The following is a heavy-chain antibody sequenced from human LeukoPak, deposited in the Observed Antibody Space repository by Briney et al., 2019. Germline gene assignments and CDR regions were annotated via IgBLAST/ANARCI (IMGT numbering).Heavy chain of an antibody. V-gene: IGHV4-34*01. Sequence: SETLSLTCAVYGGSFSGYYWSWIRQPPGKGPEWIGEINHSGSTNYNPSLKSRVTISVYTSKNQISLKLSSVTAADTAVFYCARRFVSWGSSGYYFPPTPYYFDYWGQGTLVTVSS. CDR1: GGSFSGYY. J-gene: IGHJ4*02. CDR2: INHSGST. D-gene: IGHD3-22*01. CDR3: ARRFVSWGSSGYYFPPTPYYFDY.